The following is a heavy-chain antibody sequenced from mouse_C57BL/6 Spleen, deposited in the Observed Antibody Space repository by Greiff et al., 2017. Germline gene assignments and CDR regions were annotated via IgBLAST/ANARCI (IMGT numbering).Heavy chain of an antibody. Sequence: EVKLMESGPGLVKPSQSLSLTCSVTGYSITSGYYWNWIRQFPGNKLEWMGYISYDGSNNYNPSLKNRISITRDTSKNQFFLKLNSVTTEDTATYYCASVYGNYPLYYAMDYWGQGTSVTVSS. J-gene: IGHJ4*01. CDR2: ISYDGSN. D-gene: IGHD2-1*01. CDR1: GYSITSGYY. CDR3: ASVYGNYPLYYAMDY. V-gene: IGHV3-6*01.